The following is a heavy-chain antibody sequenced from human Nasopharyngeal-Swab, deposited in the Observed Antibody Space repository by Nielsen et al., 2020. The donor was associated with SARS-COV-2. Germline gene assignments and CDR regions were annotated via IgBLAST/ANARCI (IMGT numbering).Heavy chain of an antibody. V-gene: IGHV3-23*01. Sequence: GESLKISCAASEFTFSSHPMSWVRQAPGQGLEWVSAITATGDATESAASVKGRFTISRDNSQSTLYLQMNSLRAEDTAVYYCARVSPSGRAVAGPFDYWGQGTLVTVSS. D-gene: IGHD6-19*01. CDR3: ARVSPSGRAVAGPFDY. J-gene: IGHJ4*02. CDR1: EFTFSSHP. CDR2: ITATGDAT.